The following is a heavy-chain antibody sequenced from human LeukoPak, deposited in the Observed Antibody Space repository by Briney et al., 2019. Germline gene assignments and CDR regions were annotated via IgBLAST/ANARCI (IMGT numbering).Heavy chain of an antibody. D-gene: IGHD4-23*01. CDR3: ATLLYGGNRYYFDY. CDR1: GYTLTELS. V-gene: IGHV1-24*01. Sequence: ASVKVSCKVSGYTLTELSMHWVRQAPGKGLEWMGGFDPEDGETIYAQKFQGRVTMTEDTSTDTAYMELSSLRSGDTAVYYCATLLYGGNRYYFDYWGQGTLVTVSS. CDR2: FDPEDGET. J-gene: IGHJ4*02.